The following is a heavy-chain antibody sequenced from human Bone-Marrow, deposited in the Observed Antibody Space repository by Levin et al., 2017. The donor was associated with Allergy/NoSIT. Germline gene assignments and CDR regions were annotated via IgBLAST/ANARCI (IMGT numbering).Heavy chain of an antibody. Sequence: SLKISCAASGFRFDDSAMHWVRQAPGKGLEWVSGISWNSGSIYYADSVKGRFTISRDNAKNSLFLQMNSLRAEDTALYYCAKEPGMAMIKGFIDYWGQGTLITVSS. CDR2: ISWNSGSI. V-gene: IGHV3-9*01. CDR1: GFRFDDSA. CDR3: AKEPGMAMIKGFIDY. J-gene: IGHJ4*02. D-gene: IGHD5-12*01.